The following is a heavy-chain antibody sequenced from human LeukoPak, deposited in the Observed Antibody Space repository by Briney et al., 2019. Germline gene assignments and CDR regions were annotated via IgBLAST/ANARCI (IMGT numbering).Heavy chain of an antibody. CDR3: AKEGPFDAFDI. Sequence: GGSLRLSCAASGFTFSSYSMNWVRQAPGKGLEWVSSISSSSSYIYYADSVKGRFTISRDNAKNSLYLQMNSLRAEDTALYYCAKEGPFDAFDIWGQGTMVTVSS. J-gene: IGHJ3*02. CDR2: ISSSSSYI. V-gene: IGHV3-21*04. CDR1: GFTFSSYS.